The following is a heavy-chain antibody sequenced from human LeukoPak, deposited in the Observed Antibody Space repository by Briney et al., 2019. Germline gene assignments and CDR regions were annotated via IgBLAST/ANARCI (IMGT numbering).Heavy chain of an antibody. CDR1: GFTVRSYA. V-gene: IGHV3-23*01. CDR3: AKSRAKRYSGYDFCDY. D-gene: IGHD5-12*01. Sequence: GGSLRLSWAASGFTVRSYAMSWVRQAPGKGLEWVSAISGSGGSTYYADSVKGRFTISRDNSKNTLYLQMNSLRAEDTAVYYCAKSRAKRYSGYDFCDYWGQGTLVTVSS. J-gene: IGHJ4*02. CDR2: ISGSGGST.